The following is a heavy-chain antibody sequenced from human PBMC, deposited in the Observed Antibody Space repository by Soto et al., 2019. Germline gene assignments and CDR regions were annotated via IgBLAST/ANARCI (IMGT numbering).Heavy chain of an antibody. V-gene: IGHV3-33*01. CDR1: GFTFSSYG. CDR3: ARDGDVNTGFGKDY. D-gene: IGHD3-16*01. J-gene: IGHJ4*02. CDR2: IWHDGGNK. Sequence: QVQLVESGGGVVQPGRSLRLSCAASGFTFSSYGRHWVRQAPGKGLEWVAFIWHDGGNKIYAESVKGRFTISRDNSKNTLYLQMTSLSAEDTAMYYCARDGDVNTGFGKDYWGQGTLVTVSS.